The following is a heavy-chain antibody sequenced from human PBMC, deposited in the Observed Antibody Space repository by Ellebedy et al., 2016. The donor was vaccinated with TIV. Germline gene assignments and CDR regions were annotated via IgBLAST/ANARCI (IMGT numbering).Heavy chain of an antibody. CDR2: INHSGST. Sequence: SETLSLTXAVYGGSFSGYYWSWIRQPPGKGLEWIGEINHSGSTNYNPSLKSRVTISVDTSKNQFSLKLSSVTAADTAVYYCARGGYGDTRFDYWGQGTLVTVSS. D-gene: IGHD4-17*01. CDR1: GGSFSGYY. CDR3: ARGGYGDTRFDY. J-gene: IGHJ4*02. V-gene: IGHV4-34*01.